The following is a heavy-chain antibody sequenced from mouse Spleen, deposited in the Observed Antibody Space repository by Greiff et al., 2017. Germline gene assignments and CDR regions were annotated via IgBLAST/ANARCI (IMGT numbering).Heavy chain of an antibody. CDR3: ARFVYYAMDY. J-gene: IGHJ4*01. V-gene: IGHV5-4*02. CDR1: GFTFSDYY. CDR2: ISDGGSYT. Sequence: EVKLVESGGGLVKPGGSLKLSCAASGFTFSDYYMYWVRQTPEKRLEWVATISDGGSYTYYPDSVKGRFTISRDNAKNNLYLQMSSLKSEDTAMYYCARFVYYAMDYWGQGTSVTVSS.